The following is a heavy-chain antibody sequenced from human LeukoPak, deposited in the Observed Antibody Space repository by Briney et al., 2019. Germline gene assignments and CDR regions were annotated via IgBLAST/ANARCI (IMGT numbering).Heavy chain of an antibody. CDR3: ARHPSARTRFDP. D-gene: IGHD6-25*01. V-gene: IGHV4-59*08. J-gene: IGHJ5*02. CDR2: IYYSGST. CDR1: GGSISSYY. Sequence: PSETLSLTCTVSGGSISSYYWSWIRQPPEKELEWIGYIYYSGSTNYNPSLKSRVTISVDTSKNQFSLKLSSVTAADTAVYYCARHPSARTRFDPSGQGTLVTVSS.